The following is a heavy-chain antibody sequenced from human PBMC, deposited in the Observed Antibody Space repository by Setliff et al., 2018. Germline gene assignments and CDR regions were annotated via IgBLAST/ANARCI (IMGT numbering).Heavy chain of an antibody. J-gene: IGHJ4*02. V-gene: IGHV4-59*11. Sequence: SETLSLTCTVSGGSISSHYWSWIRQPPGEGLEWIGSIYYSGSTNYNPSLKSRVTISVDTSKNQFSLKLSSVTAADTAVYYCASKNGSGSYYLFDYWGQGTLVTVSS. CDR1: GGSISSHY. CDR3: ASKNGSGSYYLFDY. D-gene: IGHD3-10*01. CDR2: IYYSGST.